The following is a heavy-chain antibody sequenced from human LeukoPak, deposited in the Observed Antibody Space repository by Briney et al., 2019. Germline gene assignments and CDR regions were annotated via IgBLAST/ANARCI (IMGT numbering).Heavy chain of an antibody. J-gene: IGHJ5*02. V-gene: IGHV1-18*01. D-gene: IGHD3-10*01. CDR2: ISAYNGNT. Sequence: ASVTVSCTASGYTFTSYGISWVRQAPGQGLEWMGWISAYNGNTNYAQKLQGRVTMTTDTSTSTAYMELRSLRSDDTAVYYCATAYGSGSYSWFDPWGQGTLVTVSS. CDR3: ATAYGSGSYSWFDP. CDR1: GYTFTSYG.